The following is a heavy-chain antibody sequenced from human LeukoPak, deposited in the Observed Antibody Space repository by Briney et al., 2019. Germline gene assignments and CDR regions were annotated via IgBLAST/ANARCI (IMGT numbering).Heavy chain of an antibody. CDR1: GHTFTDYY. J-gene: IGHJ5*02. V-gene: IGHV1-69-2*01. CDR3: ATAQLGPAASRNWFDP. D-gene: IGHD2-2*01. CDR2: VDPEDGET. Sequence: GATVKISCKASGHTFTDYYMHWMQQAPGKGLEWMGRVDPEDGETIYAEKFQGRVIITADTSTDTAYIELSSLRSEDTAVYYCATAQLGPAASRNWFDPWGQGTLVTVSS.